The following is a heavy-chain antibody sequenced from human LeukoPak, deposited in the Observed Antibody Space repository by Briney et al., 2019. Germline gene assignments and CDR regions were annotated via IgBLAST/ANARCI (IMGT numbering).Heavy chain of an antibody. V-gene: IGHV1-2*06. J-gene: IGHJ4*02. CDR3: ARDWYDSSGYIALGY. CDR1: GYTFTGYY. Sequence: ASVKVSCKASGYTFTGYYMHWVRQAPGQGLEWMGRINPNSGGTNYAQKFQGTVTMTRDTSISTAYMELSRLRSDDTAVYYCARDWYDSSGYIALGYWGQGTLVTVSS. D-gene: IGHD3-22*01. CDR2: INPNSGGT.